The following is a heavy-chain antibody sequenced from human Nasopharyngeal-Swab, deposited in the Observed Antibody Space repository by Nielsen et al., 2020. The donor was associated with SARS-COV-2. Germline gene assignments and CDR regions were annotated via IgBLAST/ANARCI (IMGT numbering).Heavy chain of an antibody. V-gene: IGHV5-51*01. CDR2: IYPGDSDT. Sequence: VRQMPGKGLEWMGIIYPGDSDTIYSPSFQGQVAISADMSISTAYLQWSSLKASDTAMYYCARHRSSGGLIGELSLDYWGQGALVTVSS. D-gene: IGHD3-16*02. CDR3: ARHRSSGGLIGELSLDY. J-gene: IGHJ4*02.